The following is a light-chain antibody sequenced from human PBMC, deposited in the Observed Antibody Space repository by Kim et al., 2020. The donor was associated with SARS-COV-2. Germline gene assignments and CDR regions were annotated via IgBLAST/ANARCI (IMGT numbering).Light chain of an antibody. Sequence: VSPGERAPRSCRASQTVTSNLAWYQKKLGQAPRLLIYGASTRATGIPARFSGSGSGTDFTLTISGLQSEDSAVYYCQQYNNWPFTFGPGTKVDIK. CDR3: QQYNNWPFT. CDR1: QTVTSN. V-gene: IGKV3-15*01. J-gene: IGKJ3*01. CDR2: GAS.